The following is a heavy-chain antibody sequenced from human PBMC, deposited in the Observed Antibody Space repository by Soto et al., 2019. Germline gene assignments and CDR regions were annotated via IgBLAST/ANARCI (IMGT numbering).Heavy chain of an antibody. Sequence: SGNVSCNASGYVFNAYGINWVRQAPGQGLEWMGWISPYNGNTKYAQNFQGRVTMTTDTSTSTAYMELRSLRSDDAAVYYCARDLDGSGSYYIEYWRPVTLLTFSA. J-gene: IGHJ4*02. D-gene: IGHD3-10*01. V-gene: IGHV1-18*01. CDR3: ARDLDGSGSYYIEY. CDR2: ISPYNGNT. CDR1: GYVFNAYG.